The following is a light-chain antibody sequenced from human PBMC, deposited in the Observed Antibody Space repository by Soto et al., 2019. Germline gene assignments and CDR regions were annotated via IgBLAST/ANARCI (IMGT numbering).Light chain of an antibody. Sequence: SYVLTQPPSVSVAPGQTAKITCGGDNIGSKSVHWYQQRPGQAPVLVIYYDDDRPSGIPERFSGSNSGNTATLTISRVEAGDEADYYCQVWDGSSDVVFGTATQLTVL. CDR1: NIGSKS. J-gene: IGLJ1*01. V-gene: IGLV3-21*02. CDR3: QVWDGSSDVV. CDR2: YDD.